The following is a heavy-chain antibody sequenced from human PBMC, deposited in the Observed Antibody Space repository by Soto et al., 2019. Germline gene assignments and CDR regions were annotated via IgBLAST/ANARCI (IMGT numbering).Heavy chain of an antibody. Sequence: QVQLVESGGGVVQPGRSLRLSCAASGFTFSSYGMHWVRQAPGKGLEWVAVISYDGSNKYYADSVKGRFTISRDNSKNTLYLQMDSLRVEDTAVYYCAKDLLGRGRAYGMDVWGQGTTVTVSS. V-gene: IGHV3-30*18. CDR1: GFTFSSYG. D-gene: IGHD7-27*01. CDR2: ISYDGSNK. CDR3: AKDLLGRGRAYGMDV. J-gene: IGHJ6*02.